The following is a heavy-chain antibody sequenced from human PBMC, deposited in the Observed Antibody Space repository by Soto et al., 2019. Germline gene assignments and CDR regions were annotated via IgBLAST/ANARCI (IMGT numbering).Heavy chain of an antibody. CDR3: ARDGSSGGMDV. J-gene: IGHJ6*02. CDR2: ISYTGST. CDR1: GGSIINYY. V-gene: IGHV4-59*01. Sequence: SETLSLTCNVSGGSIINYYWSWVRQSPGKGLEWIAYISYTGSTNYNPSLKSRVTISVDTSKNQFSLNLSSVTAADSAVYYCARDGSSGGMDVWGQGTTVTVSS. D-gene: IGHD3-10*01.